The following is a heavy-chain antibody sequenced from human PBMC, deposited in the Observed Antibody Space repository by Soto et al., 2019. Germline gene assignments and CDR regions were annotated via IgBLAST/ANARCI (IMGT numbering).Heavy chain of an antibody. J-gene: IGHJ5*01. D-gene: IGHD3-10*01. CDR1: GYIFTDYY. CDR2: INPNANGAT. V-gene: IGHV1-46*01. Sequence: GASVKVSCKTSGYIFTDYYMHWVRQAPGQGLEWMGVINPNANGATRYAQKFQGRLTMTRDKSTSIVYMELTDLRSEDTAMYYCARRSMIRGVSWFDSWGQGTLVTVSS. CDR3: ARRSMIRGVSWFDS.